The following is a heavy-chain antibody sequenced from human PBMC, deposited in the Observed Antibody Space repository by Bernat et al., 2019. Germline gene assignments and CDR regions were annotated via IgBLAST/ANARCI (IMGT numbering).Heavy chain of an antibody. CDR1: GGSISSGGYS. Sequence: QLQLQESGSGLVKPSQTLSLTCAVSGGSISSGGYSWSWIRQPPGKGLEWIGYIYHSGSTYYNPSLKSRVTISVDRSKNQFSLKLSSVTAADTARYYCARYRHSSSPTRNWFDPWGQGTLVTVSS. CDR2: IYHSGST. CDR3: ARYRHSSSPTRNWFDP. J-gene: IGHJ5*02. D-gene: IGHD6-6*01. V-gene: IGHV4-30-2*01.